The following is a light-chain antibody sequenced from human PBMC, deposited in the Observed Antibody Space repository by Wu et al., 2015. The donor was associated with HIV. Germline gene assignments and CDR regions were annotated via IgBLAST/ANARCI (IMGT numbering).Light chain of an antibody. V-gene: IGKV3-11*01. CDR2: DSA. CDR1: QSVNWY. J-gene: IGKJ1*01. Sequence: DILLIQSPATLSLSPGERATLSCRASQSVNWYLAWFQQKPGQVPRLLIYDSANRATGIPGRFSGSGSGTDFTLTINSLEPEDFAVYICQQHFAWPTFGQGTKVEF. CDR3: QQHFAWPT.